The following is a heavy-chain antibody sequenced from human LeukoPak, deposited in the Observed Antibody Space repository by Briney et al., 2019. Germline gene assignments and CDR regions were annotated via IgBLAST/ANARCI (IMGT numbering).Heavy chain of an antibody. CDR3: ARDPSSSSEPYYFDY. CDR1: GGSISSYY. D-gene: IGHD6-6*01. V-gene: IGHV4-59*01. J-gene: IGHJ4*02. CDR2: IYYSGST. Sequence: SETLSLTCTVSGGSISSYYWSWIRQSPGKGLEWIGYIYYSGSTNYNPSLKSRVTISVDTSKNQFSLKLSSVTAADTAVYYCARDPSSSSEPYYFDYWGQGTLVTVSS.